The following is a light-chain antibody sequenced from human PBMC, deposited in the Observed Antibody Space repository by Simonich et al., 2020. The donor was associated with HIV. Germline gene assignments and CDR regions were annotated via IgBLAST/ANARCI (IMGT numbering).Light chain of an antibody. Sequence: EIVMTQSPATLSVSPGERATLSCRASQRVSSNLASYQQTPGQAPSLLIYVAATRATGIPARFSGSGSGTEFTLTISSMQSEDFAVYYCQQYNNWPPYTFGQGTKLEIK. CDR2: VAA. CDR1: QRVSSN. J-gene: IGKJ2*01. V-gene: IGKV3-15*01. CDR3: QQYNNWPPYT.